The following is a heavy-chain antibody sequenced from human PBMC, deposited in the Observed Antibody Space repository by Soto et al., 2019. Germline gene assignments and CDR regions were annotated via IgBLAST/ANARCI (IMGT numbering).Heavy chain of an antibody. V-gene: IGHV3-21*01. D-gene: IGHD5-12*01. CDR2: ITHSGTYV. CDR1: GFTFSEYS. J-gene: IGHJ4*02. Sequence: SLRLSCTASGFTFSEYSMSWVRQAPGKGLEWVSSITHSGTYVYYADSVKGRFTISRDSASNSLFLQTTSLRAEDTAVYHCARARGNDWYSDYWGQGTLVTVSS. CDR3: ARARGNDWYSDY.